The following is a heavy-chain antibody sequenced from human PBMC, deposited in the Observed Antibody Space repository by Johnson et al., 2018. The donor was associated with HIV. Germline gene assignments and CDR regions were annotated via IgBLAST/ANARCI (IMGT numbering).Heavy chain of an antibody. CDR3: ATRDPTYRPGAFDL. CDR1: GFPFSSYG. D-gene: IGHD1-14*01. V-gene: IGHV3-30*03. CDR2: ISFDGSDK. J-gene: IGHJ3*01. Sequence: QMLLVESGGGAVQPGRSLRLSCAASGFPFSSYGMHWVRQAPGKGLEWVAVISFDGSDKYYADSVKGRFTISRDNSKNTLYLQMNSLRAEDTAVYYCATRDPTYRPGAFDLWGQGTMVTVSS.